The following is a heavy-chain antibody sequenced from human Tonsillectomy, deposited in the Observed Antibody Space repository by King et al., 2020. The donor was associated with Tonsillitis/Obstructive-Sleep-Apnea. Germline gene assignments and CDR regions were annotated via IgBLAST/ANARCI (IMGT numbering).Heavy chain of an antibody. CDR3: ARLTDASPASRDAFDI. J-gene: IGHJ3*02. D-gene: IGHD2-2*01. CDR1: GVSVSSGSYY. Sequence: VQLQESGPGLVKPSETLSLTCTVSGVSVSSGSYYWNWIRQPPGKGLEWIGYIHYSGHTNYNPSHKSRDTLSIDTSKNQSSLKLSSMTAADTSVYYCARLTDASPASRDAFDIWGLGTMVTVSS. CDR2: IHYSGHT. V-gene: IGHV4-61*01.